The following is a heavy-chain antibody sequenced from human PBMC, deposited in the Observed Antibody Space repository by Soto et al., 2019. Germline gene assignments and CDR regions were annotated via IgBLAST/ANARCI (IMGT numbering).Heavy chain of an antibody. Sequence: QVQLVESGGGVVQPGRSLRLSCAASGFTFSSYAMHWVRQAPGKGLEWVAVISYDGSNKYYADSVKGRFTISRDNSKNTLYLQMNSLRAEDTAVYYCAIDESIYSYGGTAFDYWGQGTLVTVSS. CDR2: ISYDGSNK. J-gene: IGHJ4*02. CDR3: AIDESIYSYGGTAFDY. D-gene: IGHD5-18*01. V-gene: IGHV3-30-3*01. CDR1: GFTFSSYA.